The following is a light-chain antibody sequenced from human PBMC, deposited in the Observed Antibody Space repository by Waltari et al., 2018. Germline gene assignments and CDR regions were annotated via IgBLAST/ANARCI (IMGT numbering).Light chain of an antibody. CDR2: GAS. J-gene: IGKJ4*01. CDR3: QQYDSIVLT. CDR1: QSVSNNF. V-gene: IGKV3-20*01. Sequence: EIVLTQSPGTLSLSPGERATLSCRASQSVSNNFLNWYQQKPGQAPRLLIDGASSRATGLPDRFSGMESGTDFTLTISRLEPEDFAVYYCQQYDSIVLTFGGGTKVEI.